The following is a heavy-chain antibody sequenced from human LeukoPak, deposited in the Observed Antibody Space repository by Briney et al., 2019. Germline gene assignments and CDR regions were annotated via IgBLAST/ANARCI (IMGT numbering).Heavy chain of an antibody. CDR1: GFTFSNFW. CDR3: ARENDSGWSGPFDY. D-gene: IGHD6-19*01. J-gene: IGHJ4*02. CDR2: IKQDGSEK. V-gene: IGHV3-7*03. Sequence: GGSLRLSCAASGFTFSNFWMNWVRQAPGKGLEWVANIKQDGSEKYYVDSVKGRFTISRDNAKNSLYLQVNSLRAEDTAVYYCARENDSGWSGPFDYWGQGTLVTVSS.